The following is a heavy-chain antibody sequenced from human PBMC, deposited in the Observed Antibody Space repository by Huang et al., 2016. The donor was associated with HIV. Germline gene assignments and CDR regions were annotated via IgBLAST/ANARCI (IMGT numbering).Heavy chain of an antibody. D-gene: IGHD3-3*01. V-gene: IGHV1-3*01. CDR2: INCGKGDT. CDR3: ARDPLDIRRHFDF. Sequence: QVQLVQSGAEVKKPGTSVKVSCKTSGYTFSSHALHWLRQAPGQRPDWMGWINCGKGDTKYSQKFQGRVTITSDTSANIGYMELNSLLSEDTAVYYCARDPLDIRRHFDFWGQGSLVTVSS. CDR1: GYTFSSHA. J-gene: IGHJ4*02.